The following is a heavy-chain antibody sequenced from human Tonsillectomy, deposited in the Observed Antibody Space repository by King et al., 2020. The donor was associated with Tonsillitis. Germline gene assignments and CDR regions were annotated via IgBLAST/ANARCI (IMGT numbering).Heavy chain of an antibody. D-gene: IGHD2-8*01. CDR2: IYTSGST. CDR3: ARVEGVRAYYYYMDV. CDR1: GGSISSGSYY. V-gene: IGHV4-61*02. Sequence: QLQESGPGLVKPSQTLSLTCTVSGGSISSGSYYWSWIRQPAGKGLEWIGRIYTSGSTNYNPSLKSRVTMSLDTSKNQFSLKRSSVTAADTAIYYCARVEGVRAYYYYMDVWGKGTTVTVSS. J-gene: IGHJ6*03.